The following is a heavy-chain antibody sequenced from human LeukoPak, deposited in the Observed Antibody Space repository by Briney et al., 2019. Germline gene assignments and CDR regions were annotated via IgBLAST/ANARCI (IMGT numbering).Heavy chain of an antibody. Sequence: GASVKVSCKASGYTFTSYYMHWVRQAPGQGLEWMGIINPSGGSTSYAQKFQGRVTMTRDTSTSTVYMELSSLRSEDTAVYYCARGARDSGYDSAPLDYWGQGTLSPSPQ. D-gene: IGHD5-12*01. CDR1: GYTFTSYY. J-gene: IGHJ4*02. CDR3: ARGARDSGYDSAPLDY. CDR2: INPSGGST. V-gene: IGHV1-46*01.